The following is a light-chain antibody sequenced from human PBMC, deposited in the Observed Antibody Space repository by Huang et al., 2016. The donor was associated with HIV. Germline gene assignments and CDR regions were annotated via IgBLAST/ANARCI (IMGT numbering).Light chain of an antibody. CDR3: HQYGSSLQT. Sequence: EIVLTQSPGTLSLSPGERATLSCRASQSVSSNYLAWYQQKPGQAPRLLIYGASSRAMGIPDRFSGSGSGTDFTLSISRLEPEDSAVYYCHQYGSSLQTFGQGTKVDIK. CDR1: QSVSSNY. CDR2: GAS. V-gene: IGKV3-20*01. J-gene: IGKJ1*01.